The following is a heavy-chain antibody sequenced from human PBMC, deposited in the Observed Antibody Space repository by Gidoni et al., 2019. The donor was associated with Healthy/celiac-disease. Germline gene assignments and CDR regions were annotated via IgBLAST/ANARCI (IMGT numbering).Heavy chain of an antibody. J-gene: IGHJ4*02. CDR3: AKDMGWLQMEGFDY. V-gene: IGHV3-9*01. CDR2: ISWNSGSI. CDR1: GFPFDDYA. D-gene: IGHD1-1*01. Sequence: EVQLVESGGGLVQPGRSLRLSCAASGFPFDDYAMPWVRQAPGKGLEWVSGISWNSGSIGYADSVKGRFTISRDNAKNSLYLQMNSLRAEDTALYYCAKDMGWLQMEGFDYWGQGTLVTVSS.